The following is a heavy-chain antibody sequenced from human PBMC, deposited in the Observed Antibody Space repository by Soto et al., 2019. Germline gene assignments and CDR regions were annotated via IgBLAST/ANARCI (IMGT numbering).Heavy chain of an antibody. Sequence: PGGSLRLSCAASGFIVSTIYMSWVRQAPGKGLEWVSTIYADGRTYYADSVKGRFTISRDNSKNTLYLQMNSLRAEDTAVYYCAKVPGGGWYQNWSDPWGQGTLVTVSS. D-gene: IGHD6-19*01. CDR1: GFIVSTIY. CDR3: AKVPGGGWYQNWSDP. CDR2: IYADGRT. V-gene: IGHV3-53*01. J-gene: IGHJ5*02.